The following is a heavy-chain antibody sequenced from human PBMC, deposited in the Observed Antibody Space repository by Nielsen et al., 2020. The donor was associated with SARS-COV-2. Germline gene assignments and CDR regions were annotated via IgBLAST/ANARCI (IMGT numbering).Heavy chain of an antibody. CDR3: ASSGGEMATITRLIDY. CDR1: GFTFNSYA. Sequence: GESLKISCAASGFTFNSYAMNWVRQAPGKGLEWVSNIGAGGVSRDYADSVKGRFTISRDDSKNTAYLQMNSLKTEDTAVYYCASSGGEMATITRLIDYWGQGTLVTVSS. CDR2: IGAGGVSR. J-gene: IGHJ4*02. D-gene: IGHD5-24*01. V-gene: IGHV3-23*01.